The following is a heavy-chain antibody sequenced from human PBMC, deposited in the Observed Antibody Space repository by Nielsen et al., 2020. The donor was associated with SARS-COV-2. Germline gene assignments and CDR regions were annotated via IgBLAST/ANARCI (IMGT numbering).Heavy chain of an antibody. J-gene: IGHJ6*03. Sequence: WVRQAPGQGLEWMGGIIPIFGTANYAQKFQGRVTITADESTSTAYMELSSLRSEDTAVYYCARGGDWNLRHYYYYYYMDVWGKGTTVTRLL. D-gene: IGHD1-1*01. CDR3: ARGGDWNLRHYYYYYYMDV. CDR2: IIPIFGTA. V-gene: IGHV1-69*01.